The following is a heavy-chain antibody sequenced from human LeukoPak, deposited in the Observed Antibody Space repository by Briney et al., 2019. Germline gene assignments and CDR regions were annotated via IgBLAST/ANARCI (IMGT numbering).Heavy chain of an antibody. J-gene: IGHJ6*03. CDR2: IYSGGST. Sequence: GGSLRLSCAASGFTFSSYSMNWVRQAPGKGLEWVSVIYSGGSTYYADSVKGRFTISRDNSKNTLYLQMNSLRAEDTAVYYCAREKTGVQRVGYYYYMDVWGKGTTVTVSS. V-gene: IGHV3-53*01. CDR3: AREKTGVQRVGYYYYMDV. CDR1: GFTFSSYS. D-gene: IGHD7-27*01.